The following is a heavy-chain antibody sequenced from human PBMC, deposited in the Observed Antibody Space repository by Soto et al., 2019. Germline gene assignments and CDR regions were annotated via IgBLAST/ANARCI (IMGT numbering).Heavy chain of an antibody. CDR1: GGTFSSYT. CDR2: IIPILGIA. Sequence: QGQLGQSGAEVNKPGSSVKVACKASGGTFSSYTISWVRQAPGEGLEWMGRIIPILGIANYAQKFQGRVTTTADNSTRTAYMERSSLRPEDTALYYCARYCSSTRCYYGGMDVWVQGTTVTVSS. CDR3: ARYCSSTRCYYGGMDV. V-gene: IGHV1-69*02. J-gene: IGHJ6*02. D-gene: IGHD2-2*01.